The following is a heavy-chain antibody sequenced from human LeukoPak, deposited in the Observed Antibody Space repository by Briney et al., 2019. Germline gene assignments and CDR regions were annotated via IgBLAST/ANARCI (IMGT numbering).Heavy chain of an antibody. V-gene: IGHV1-2*02. CDR1: GYTFTGYY. CDR3: AREYCTNGVCYTGPFDY. J-gene: IGHJ4*02. Sequence: GASVKVSCKASGYTFTGYYMHWVRQAPGQGLEWMGWINPNSGGTNYAQKFQGRVTMTRDTSISTAYMELSRLRSDDTAVYYCAREYCTNGVCYTGPFDYWGQGTLVTVSS. CDR2: INPNSGGT. D-gene: IGHD2-8*01.